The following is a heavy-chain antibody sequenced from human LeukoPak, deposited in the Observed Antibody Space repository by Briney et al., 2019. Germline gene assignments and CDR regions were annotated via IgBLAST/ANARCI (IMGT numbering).Heavy chain of an antibody. Sequence: GGSLRLSCAASGFTFSSYWMSWVRQAPGKGLEWVATIKQDGSEKYYVDSVRGRFTISRDDAKNSLYLQMNSLRAEDTAVYYCARGGGYAGYDFYAFDIWGQGTMVAVSS. CDR3: ARGGGYAGYDFYAFDI. CDR2: IKQDGSEK. D-gene: IGHD5-12*01. CDR1: GFTFSSYW. J-gene: IGHJ3*02. V-gene: IGHV3-7*01.